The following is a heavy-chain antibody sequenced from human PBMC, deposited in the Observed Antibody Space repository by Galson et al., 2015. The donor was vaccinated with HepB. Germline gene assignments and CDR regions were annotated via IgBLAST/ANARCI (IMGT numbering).Heavy chain of an antibody. V-gene: IGHV6-1*01. CDR2: TYYRSKWYN. D-gene: IGHD5-12*01. Sequence: CAISGDSVSSNSAAWNWIRQSPSRGLEWLGRTYYRSKWYNEYAVSVKSRITVNPDTSKSQFSLQLNSVTHEDTAVYYCARAVATTGAFGFDIWGQGTMVTVSS. J-gene: IGHJ3*02. CDR3: ARAVATTGAFGFDI. CDR1: GDSVSSNSAA.